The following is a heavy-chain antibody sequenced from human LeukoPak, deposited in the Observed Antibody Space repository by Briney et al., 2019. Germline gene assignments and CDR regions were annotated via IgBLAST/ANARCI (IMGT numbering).Heavy chain of an antibody. V-gene: IGHV3-21*01. J-gene: IGHJ4*02. D-gene: IGHD5-24*01. CDR3: ARGRWSFDY. CDR2: ISTSSSYI. CDR1: GFTFTSYN. Sequence: GGSLRLSCAASGFTFTSYNVNWVRQAPGKGLEWVSSISTSSSYIYYADSVKGRFTISRDNAKNSLYLQMNSLRAEDTAVYYCARGRWSFDYWGQGTLVTVSS.